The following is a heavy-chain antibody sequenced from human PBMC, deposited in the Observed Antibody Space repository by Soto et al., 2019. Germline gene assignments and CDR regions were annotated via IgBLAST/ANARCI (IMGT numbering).Heavy chain of an antibody. V-gene: IGHV5-51*01. J-gene: IGHJ6*02. Sequence: PGESLKISCKGSGYSFTSYWIGWVRQMPGKGLEWMGIIYPGDSDTRYSPSFQGQVTISADKSISTAYLQWSSLKASDTAMYYCARSVSSSSTPRDYYYYGMDVWGQGTTVTVS. CDR3: ARSVSSSSTPRDYYYYGMDV. CDR2: IYPGDSDT. CDR1: GYSFTSYW. D-gene: IGHD6-13*01.